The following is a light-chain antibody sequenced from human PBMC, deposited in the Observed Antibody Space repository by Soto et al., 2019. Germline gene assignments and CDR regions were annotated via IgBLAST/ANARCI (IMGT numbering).Light chain of an antibody. V-gene: IGKV3-15*01. CDR3: QQFSNWPPGNT. J-gene: IGKJ4*01. Sequence: IVMTQSPATLSVSPGERATLSCRASQSINSNLAWYQQKPGQAPRLLMFRASIRATGFPARFSGSGSGTEFTLTISSLQSEHFAVYHCQQFSNWPPGNTFGGGTKVDIK. CDR2: RAS. CDR1: QSINSN.